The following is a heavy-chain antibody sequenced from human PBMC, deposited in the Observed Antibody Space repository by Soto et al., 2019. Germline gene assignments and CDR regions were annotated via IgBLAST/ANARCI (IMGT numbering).Heavy chain of an antibody. D-gene: IGHD3-10*01. CDR2: IYNTGST. CDR1: GGSFTNYY. V-gene: IGHV4-59*08. CDR3: GSRNYYGSGSYHYYFDY. Sequence: TSETLSLTCTVSGGSFTNYYWSWIRQPPGRGLEWIGYIYNTGSTNYNPSLKSRVTISVDTSKNQFSLKLSSVTAADTAVYYCGSRNYYGSGSYHYYFDYWGQGTLVTVSS. J-gene: IGHJ4*02.